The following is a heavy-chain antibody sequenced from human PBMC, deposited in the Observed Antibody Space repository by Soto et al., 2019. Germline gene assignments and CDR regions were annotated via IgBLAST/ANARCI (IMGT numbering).Heavy chain of an antibody. CDR3: ARDLGGHDY. J-gene: IGHJ4*02. CDR2: LSSDGFGT. V-gene: IGHV3-74*03. Sequence: GGSLRLSCAASGFTLSAYWMHWVRQAPGRGLEWASRLSSDGFGTAYADSVKGRFHISRENARNTLFLQMNGLRAEDTAVYYCARDLGGHDYWGRGTLVTVSS. D-gene: IGHD3-16*01. CDR1: GFTLSAYW.